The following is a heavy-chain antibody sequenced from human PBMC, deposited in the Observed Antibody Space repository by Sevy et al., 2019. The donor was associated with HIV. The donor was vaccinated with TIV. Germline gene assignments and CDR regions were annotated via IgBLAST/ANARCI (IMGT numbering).Heavy chain of an antibody. CDR3: ARGRLYHNWFDP. D-gene: IGHD2-8*01. Sequence: SETLSLTCTVSGGSVSSGSYYWSWIRQPPGKGLEWIGYIYYSGSTNYNPSLKSRVTISVDTSKNQFSLKLSSVTAADTAVYYCARGRLYHNWFDPWGQRTLVTVSS. CDR1: GGSVSSGSYY. CDR2: IYYSGST. J-gene: IGHJ5*02. V-gene: IGHV4-61*01.